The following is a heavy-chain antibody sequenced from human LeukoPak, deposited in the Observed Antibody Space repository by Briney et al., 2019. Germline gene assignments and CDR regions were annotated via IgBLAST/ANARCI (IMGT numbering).Heavy chain of an antibody. J-gene: IGHJ6*03. CDR2: ISYDGSNE. CDR3: ARDGIQLWLSFYYYYYMDV. D-gene: IGHD5-18*01. Sequence: PGRSLRLSCAASGFIFSNYAMHWVRQAPGKGLEWVALISYDGSNEYYADSVKGRFTISRDNAKNSLYLQMNSLRAEDTAVYYCARDGIQLWLSFYYYYYMDVWGKGTTVTVSS. V-gene: IGHV3-30*03. CDR1: GFIFSNYA.